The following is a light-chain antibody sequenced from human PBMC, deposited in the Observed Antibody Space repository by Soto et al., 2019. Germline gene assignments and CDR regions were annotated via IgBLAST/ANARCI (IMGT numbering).Light chain of an antibody. J-gene: IGKJ1*01. CDR2: GAS. V-gene: IGKV1-17*02. CDR1: QDVSND. CDR3: LQHTYIWS. Sequence: DIQITQSPPSLSGSVGDRVTITCRASQDVSNDLGWFQQKPGKAPKRLIFGASNLESGVPSRFSGTGSGTEFILTITNLQPEDFATYYCLQHTYIWSFGQGTKVDIK.